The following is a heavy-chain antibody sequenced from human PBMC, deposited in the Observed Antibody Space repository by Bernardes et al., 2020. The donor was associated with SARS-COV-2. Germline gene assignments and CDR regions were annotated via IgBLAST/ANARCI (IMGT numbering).Heavy chain of an antibody. V-gene: IGHV4-31*09. J-gene: IGHJ1*01. Sequence: SETLSLTCTVSGASISRGTYYWSWIRQHPTKGLEWIGYIYSSVTTYYIPSLRSRVSISDDMSKNQFSLNLTSVTAADTGVYYCVGHIAAAGDQYFQHWGEGILVTVSS. CDR3: VGHIAAAGDQYFQH. CDR2: IYSSVTT. D-gene: IGHD6-13*01. CDR1: GASISRGTYY.